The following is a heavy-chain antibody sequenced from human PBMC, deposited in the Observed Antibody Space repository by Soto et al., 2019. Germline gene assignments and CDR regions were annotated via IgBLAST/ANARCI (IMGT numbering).Heavy chain of an antibody. V-gene: IGHV1-2*02. D-gene: IGHD6-19*01. CDR1: GYTFSGFY. CDR2: INPNSGGT. J-gene: IGHJ4*02. CDR3: ASAAVTGTSGLDF. Sequence: GASVKVSCKASGYTFSGFYMHWVRQAAGQGLEWVGWINPNSGGTKSAEKFQGRVTMARATSISTAYMELSRLTSDDTAVYYCASAAVTGTSGLDFWGQGTQVTVSS.